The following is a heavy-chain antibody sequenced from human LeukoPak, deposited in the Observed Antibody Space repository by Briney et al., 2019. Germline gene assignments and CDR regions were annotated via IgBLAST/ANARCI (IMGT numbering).Heavy chain of an antibody. CDR1: GFTFSSYW. D-gene: IGHD3-3*01. Sequence: GGSLRLSCAASGFTFSSYWMHWVRQAPGKGLEWVSAISGSGYSTYYADSVKGRFTISRDNSKNTLYLQMNSLRAEDTAVYYCAKGRFFTADASFFDFWGQGTLVTVSS. V-gene: IGHV3-23*01. CDR2: ISGSGYST. CDR3: AKGRFFTADASFFDF. J-gene: IGHJ4*02.